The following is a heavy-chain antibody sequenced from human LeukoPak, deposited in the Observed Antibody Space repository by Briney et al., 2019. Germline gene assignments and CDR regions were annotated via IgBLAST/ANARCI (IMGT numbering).Heavy chain of an antibody. CDR1: GGSISSSSYY. CDR3: ARQGDFWSGYYYYFDY. Sequence: SSETLSLTCIVSGGSISSSSYYWGWIRQPPGKGLEWIGSIYYSGSTYYNPSLKSRVTISVDTSKNQFSLKLSSVTAADTAVYYCARQGDFWSGYYYYFDYWGQGTLVTVSS. J-gene: IGHJ4*02. D-gene: IGHD3-3*01. V-gene: IGHV4-39*01. CDR2: IYYSGST.